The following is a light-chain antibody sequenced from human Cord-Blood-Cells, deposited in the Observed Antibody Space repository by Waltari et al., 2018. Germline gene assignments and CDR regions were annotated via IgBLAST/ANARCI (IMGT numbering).Light chain of an antibody. CDR1: QGISSY. CDR2: AAS. Sequence: AIRMTQSPSSFSASTGDRVTITCRASQGISSYLAWYQQKPGKAPKLLIYAASSLQSGVRSRFSGSGSGTDFTLTISCLQSEDFATYYCQQYYSYPITFGQGTRLEIK. V-gene: IGKV1-8*01. J-gene: IGKJ5*01. CDR3: QQYYSYPIT.